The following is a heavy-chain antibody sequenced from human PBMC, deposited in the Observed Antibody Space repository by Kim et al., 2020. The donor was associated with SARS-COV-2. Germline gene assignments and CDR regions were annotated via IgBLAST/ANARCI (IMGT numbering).Heavy chain of an antibody. CDR1: GFTFDDYT. D-gene: IGHD2-15*01. CDR3: AKDIGYCSGGSCSRYYYGMDV. V-gene: IGHV3-43*01. Sequence: GGSLRLSCAASGFTFDDYTMHWVRQAPGKGLEWVSLISWDGGSTYYADSVKGRFTISRDNSKNSLYLQMNSLRTEDTALYYCAKDIGYCSGGSCSRYYYGMDVWGQGTTVTVSS. J-gene: IGHJ6*02. CDR2: ISWDGGST.